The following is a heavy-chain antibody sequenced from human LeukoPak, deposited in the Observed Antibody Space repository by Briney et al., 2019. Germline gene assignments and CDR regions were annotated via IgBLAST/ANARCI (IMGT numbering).Heavy chain of an antibody. V-gene: IGHV3-30*04. CDR2: ISYDGSNK. Sequence: GRSLRLSCAASGFTFSSYAMHWVRQAPGKGLEWVAVISYDGSNKYYADSVKGRFTISRDNSKNTLYLQMNSLRAEDTAVYYCARELRGSGSYSGFGYWGQGTLVTVSS. CDR1: GFTFSSYA. CDR3: ARELRGSGSYSGFGY. D-gene: IGHD1-26*01. J-gene: IGHJ4*02.